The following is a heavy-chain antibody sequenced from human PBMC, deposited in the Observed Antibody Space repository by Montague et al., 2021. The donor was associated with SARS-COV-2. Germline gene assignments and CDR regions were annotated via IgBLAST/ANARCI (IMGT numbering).Heavy chain of an antibody. CDR3: ARESGSFHDGGYFDY. Sequence: SLRLSCAASGFYFSYAMHWVRQAPGKGLEWVALISNDGSNKHYADSVKGRFTISRDNSKSTLYLQMNCLRTEDTAVYYCARESGSFHDGGYFDYWGQGSLVTVSS. J-gene: IGHJ4*02. V-gene: IGHV3-30*04. D-gene: IGHD1-26*01. CDR1: GFYFSYA. CDR2: ISNDGSNK.